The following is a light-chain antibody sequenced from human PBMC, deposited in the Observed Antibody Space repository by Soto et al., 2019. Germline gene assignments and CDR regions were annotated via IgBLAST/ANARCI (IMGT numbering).Light chain of an antibody. CDR3: QRSYSTPIT. CDR1: QSISSY. CDR2: AAS. V-gene: IGKV1-39*01. J-gene: IGKJ5*01. Sequence: DIQMTQSPSSLSASVGDRVTITCRASQSISSYLNWYQQKPGKAPKLLIYAASSLQSGVPSRFSGSGSGTDFTLTISILQPKDFATYYCQRSYSTPITFGQGTRLEIK.